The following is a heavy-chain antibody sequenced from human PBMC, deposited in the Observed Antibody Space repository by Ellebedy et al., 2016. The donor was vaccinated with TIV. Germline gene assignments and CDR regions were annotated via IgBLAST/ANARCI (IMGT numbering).Heavy chain of an antibody. CDR3: ARGYRLGGWQTLYYFDY. CDR1: GGSISSSSYY. D-gene: IGHD6-19*01. J-gene: IGHJ4*02. V-gene: IGHV4-39*07. Sequence: SETLSLTCTVSGGSISSSSYYWGWIRQPPGKGLEWIGSIYYSGSTYYNPSLKSRVTISVDTSKNQFSLKLSSVTAADTAVYYCARGYRLGGWQTLYYFDYWGQGTLVTVSS. CDR2: IYYSGST.